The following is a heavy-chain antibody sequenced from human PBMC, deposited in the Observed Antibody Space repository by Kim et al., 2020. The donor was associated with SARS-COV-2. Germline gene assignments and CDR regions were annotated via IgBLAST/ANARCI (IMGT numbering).Heavy chain of an antibody. V-gene: IGHV4-39*01. CDR2: IYYSGST. J-gene: IGHJ4*02. CDR3: ARHPGRYSYGFLGPLVLDY. CDR1: GGSISSSSYY. Sequence: SETLSLTRTVSGGSISSSSYYWGWIRQPPGKGLEWIGSIYYSGSTYYNPSLKSRVTISVDTSKNQFSLKLSSVTAADTAVYYCARHPGRYSYGFLGPLVLDYWGQGTLVTVSS. D-gene: IGHD5-18*01.